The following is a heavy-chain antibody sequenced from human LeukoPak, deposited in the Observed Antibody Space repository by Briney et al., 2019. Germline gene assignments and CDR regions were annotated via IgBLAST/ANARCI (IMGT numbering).Heavy chain of an antibody. CDR2: IKQDGSEK. CDR1: GFTFSSYW. Sequence: GGSLRLSCAASGFTFSSYWMSWVRQAPGKGLEWVANIKQDGSEKYYVDSVKGRFTISRDNAKNSLYLQMNSLRAEDTAVYYCGGQRYHCRGGGCYEDYWGRGTLVTVSS. J-gene: IGHJ4*01. CDR3: GGQRYHCRGGGCYEDY. D-gene: IGHD2-15*01. V-gene: IGHV3-7*01.